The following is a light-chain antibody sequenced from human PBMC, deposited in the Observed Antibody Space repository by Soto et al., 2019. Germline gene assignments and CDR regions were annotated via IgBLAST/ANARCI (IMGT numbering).Light chain of an antibody. V-gene: IGLV2-14*01. CDR3: SSFSVASPL. CDR1: SNDIGGYNY. Sequence: ALTQPASMSGSPGQSVTISCAGTSNDIGGYNYVSWYQHHPGTAPKLIIYDVSSRPSGVSHRFSGSKSGNTASLTISGLQAEDEADYYCSSFSVASPLFGTGTKVTVL. CDR2: DVS. J-gene: IGLJ1*01.